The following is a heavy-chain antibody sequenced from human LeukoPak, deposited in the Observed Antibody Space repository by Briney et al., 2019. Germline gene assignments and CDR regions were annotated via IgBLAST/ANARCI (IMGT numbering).Heavy chain of an antibody. CDR3: ARSYITMIGGLDY. CDR2: INPSSGGT. V-gene: IGHV1-2*02. J-gene: IGHJ4*02. CDR1: GYTFTGYC. D-gene: IGHD3-22*01. Sequence: ASVKVSCKASGYTFTGYCMHWVRQAPGQGLEWMGWINPSSGGTNYAQKFQGRVTMTRDTSISTAYMELSRPRSDDTAVYYCARSYITMIGGLDYWGQGTLVTVSS.